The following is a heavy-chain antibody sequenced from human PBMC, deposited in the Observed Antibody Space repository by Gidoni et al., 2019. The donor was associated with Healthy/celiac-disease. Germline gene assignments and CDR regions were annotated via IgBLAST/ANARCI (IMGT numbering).Heavy chain of an antibody. J-gene: IGHJ4*02. CDR3: AKDSGYITIFGVVITPFDY. V-gene: IGHV3-23*01. CDR1: GFTFSSYA. CDR2: ISGSGGST. D-gene: IGHD3-3*01. Sequence: EVQLLESGGGLVQPGGSLRLSCAASGFTFSSYAMSWVRQAPGKGLEWVSAISGSGGSTYYADSVKGRFTISRDNSKNTLYLQMNSLRAEDTAVYYCAKDSGYITIFGVVITPFDYWGQGTLVTVSS.